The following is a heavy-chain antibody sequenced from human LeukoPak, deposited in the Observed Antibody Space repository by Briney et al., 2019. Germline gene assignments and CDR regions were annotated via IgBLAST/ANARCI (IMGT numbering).Heavy chain of an antibody. Sequence: SETLSLTCAVSGGSISSGGYSWSWIRQPPGKGLEWIGYIYHSGSTYYNPSLKSRVTISVDRSKNQFSLRLSSVTAADTAVYYCARDFDGNSDYWGQGTLVTVSS. CDR3: ARDFDGNSDY. V-gene: IGHV4-30-2*01. CDR1: GGSISSGGYS. D-gene: IGHD4-23*01. J-gene: IGHJ4*02. CDR2: IYHSGST.